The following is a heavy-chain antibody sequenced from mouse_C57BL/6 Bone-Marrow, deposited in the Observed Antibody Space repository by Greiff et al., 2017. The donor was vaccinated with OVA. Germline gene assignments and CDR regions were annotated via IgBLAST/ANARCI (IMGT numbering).Heavy chain of an antibody. CDR2: INSDGGST. CDR1: AYEFPSHD. V-gene: IGHV5-2*01. Sequence: EVKVVESGGGLVQPGESLKLSCESNAYEFPSHDMSWVRKTPEKRLELVAAINSDGGSTYYPDTMERRFIISRDNTKKTLYLQMSSLRSEDTALYYCARHGPNYYAMDYWGQGTSVTVSS. J-gene: IGHJ4*01. CDR3: ARHGPNYYAMDY.